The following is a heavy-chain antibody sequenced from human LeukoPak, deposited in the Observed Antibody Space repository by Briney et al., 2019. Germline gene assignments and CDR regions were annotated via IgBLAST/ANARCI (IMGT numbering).Heavy chain of an antibody. J-gene: IGHJ6*03. Sequence: SETLSLTCGVFGASFSHYYWSWIRQPPGKGLEWIGYIYYSGSTNYNPSLKSRVTISVDTFKNQFSLKLSSVTAADTAVYYCAREKKGYGYPRGYYYMDVWGKGTTVTVSS. D-gene: IGHD5-18*01. CDR3: AREKKGYGYPRGYYYMDV. CDR2: IYYSGST. V-gene: IGHV4-59*01. CDR1: GASFSHYY.